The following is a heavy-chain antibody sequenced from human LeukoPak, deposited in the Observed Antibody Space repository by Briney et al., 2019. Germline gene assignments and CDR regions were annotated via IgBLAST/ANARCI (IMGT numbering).Heavy chain of an antibody. CDR2: IYYSGST. CDR1: GGSISSYY. D-gene: IGHD3-22*01. Sequence: SETLSLTCTVSGGSISSYYRSWIRQPPGKGLEWIGYIYYSGSTNYNPSLKSRVTISVDTSKNQFSLKMSSVTAADTALYYCARMPYYDSSGYYWDARGYFDYWGQGTLVTVSS. J-gene: IGHJ4*02. V-gene: IGHV4-59*01. CDR3: ARMPYYDSSGYYWDARGYFDY.